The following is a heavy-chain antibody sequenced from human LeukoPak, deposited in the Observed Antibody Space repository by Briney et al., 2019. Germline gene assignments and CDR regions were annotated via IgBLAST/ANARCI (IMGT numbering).Heavy chain of an antibody. D-gene: IGHD3-16*01. Sequence: PGGSLRLSCAASGLTFSSYDMHWVRQAPGKGLEWVSSIGATGDTYYAGSVKGRFTISRENAKKSLYLQMSSLRAEDTAVYFCARGGGLDVWGRGATVTVSS. CDR3: ARGGGLDV. V-gene: IGHV3-13*01. J-gene: IGHJ6*02. CDR2: IGATGDT. CDR1: GLTFSSYD.